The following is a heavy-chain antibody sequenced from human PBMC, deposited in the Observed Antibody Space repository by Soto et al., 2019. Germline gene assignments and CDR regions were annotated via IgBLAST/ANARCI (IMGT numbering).Heavy chain of an antibody. J-gene: IGHJ3*02. Sequence: ASVKVSCKASGYTFTSYGISWVRQAPGQGLEWMGWISAYNGNTNYAQKLQGRVTMTTDTSTSTAYMELRSLRSDDTAVYYFARDKLYGGNRWFVAFDIWGQGTMVTVSS. CDR3: ARDKLYGGNRWFVAFDI. D-gene: IGHD2-15*01. CDR2: ISAYNGNT. V-gene: IGHV1-18*01. CDR1: GYTFTSYG.